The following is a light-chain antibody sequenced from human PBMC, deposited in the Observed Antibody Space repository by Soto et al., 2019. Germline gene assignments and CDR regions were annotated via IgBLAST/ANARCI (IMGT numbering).Light chain of an antibody. CDR3: LQHNSYPPT. Sequence: DIQMTQSPSSLSASVGDRVTITCRASQGIGSDLGWYQQKPGKAPKRLIYAASSLQSGVPSRFSGSGSGTEFTLPISSLQPEDFATYFCLQHNSYPPTFGGGTKVEIK. V-gene: IGKV1-17*01. CDR2: AAS. CDR1: QGIGSD. J-gene: IGKJ4*01.